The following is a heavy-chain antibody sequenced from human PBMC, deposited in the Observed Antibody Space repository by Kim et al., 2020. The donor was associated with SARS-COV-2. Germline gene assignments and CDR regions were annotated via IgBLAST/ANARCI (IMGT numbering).Heavy chain of an antibody. J-gene: IGHJ4*02. CDR1: GYTFTSYY. CDR2: INPSGGST. Sequence: ASVKVSCKASGYTFTSYYMHWVRQAPGQGLEWMGIINPSGGSTSYAQKFQGRVTMTRDTSTSTVYMELSSLRSEDTAVYYCARGLSLSSSWTWSPAVKTGPYWGQGTLVTVSS. V-gene: IGHV1-46*01. D-gene: IGHD6-13*01. CDR3: ARGLSLSSSWTWSPAVKTGPY.